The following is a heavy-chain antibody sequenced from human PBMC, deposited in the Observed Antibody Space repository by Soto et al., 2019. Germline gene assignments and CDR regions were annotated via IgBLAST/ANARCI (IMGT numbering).Heavy chain of an antibody. CDR1: GFIFSNNG. V-gene: IGHV3-30*02. J-gene: IGHJ4*02. D-gene: IGHD3-10*02. CDR3: TIVRVADSALDH. Sequence: GSLRLSCVGSGFIFSNNGMHWVRQTPGKGLEWEAFMSYDGSDTFYADSVKGRFTISRDNSKNTLFLHMSNLRAEDTAMYYCTIVRVADSALDHWGQGTLGTVSS. CDR2: MSYDGSDT.